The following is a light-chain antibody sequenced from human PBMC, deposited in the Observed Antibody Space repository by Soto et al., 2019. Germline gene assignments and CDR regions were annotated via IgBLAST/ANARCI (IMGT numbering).Light chain of an antibody. Sequence: LTLAPFILSLSPGEIATHSCTASQSVISSYLAGYQQKPGQDPRLLISGESGRATGIPVRLSSSGSETDFTLPISRLEPEDFAVDYCQHYGTSWWTFGQGTQVEIK. CDR2: GES. CDR3: QHYGTSWWT. CDR1: QSVISSY. V-gene: IGKV3-20*01. J-gene: IGKJ1*01.